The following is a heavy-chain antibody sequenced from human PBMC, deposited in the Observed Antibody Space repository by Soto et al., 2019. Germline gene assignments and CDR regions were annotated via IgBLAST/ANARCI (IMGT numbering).Heavy chain of an antibody. J-gene: IGHJ4*02. D-gene: IGHD3-22*01. CDR3: ATGANFYYDTSRY. Sequence: EVQLLESGGGLVQPEGSLRLSCAASGFSFSSYAMSWVRQAPGKGLEWVSAIRGSGDSTYYADSVKGRFTISRDTSKSTLYLQMTSLRPDDTAVYYCATGANFYYDTSRYWGQGTLVTVSS. CDR1: GFSFSSYA. CDR2: IRGSGDST. V-gene: IGHV3-23*01.